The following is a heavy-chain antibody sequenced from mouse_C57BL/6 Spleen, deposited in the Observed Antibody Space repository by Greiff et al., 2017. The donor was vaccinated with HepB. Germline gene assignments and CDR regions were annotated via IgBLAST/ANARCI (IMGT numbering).Heavy chain of an antibody. Sequence: VQLQQPGAELVKPGASVKLSCKASGYTFTSYWMQWVKQRPGQGLEWIGEIDPSDSYTNYNQKFKGKATLTVDTSSSTAYMQLSSLTSEDSAVYYCARKGDYYSNCFDYWGQGTTLTVSS. D-gene: IGHD2-5*01. CDR3: ARKGDYYSNCFDY. V-gene: IGHV1-50*01. J-gene: IGHJ2*01. CDR1: GYTFTSYW. CDR2: IDPSDSYT.